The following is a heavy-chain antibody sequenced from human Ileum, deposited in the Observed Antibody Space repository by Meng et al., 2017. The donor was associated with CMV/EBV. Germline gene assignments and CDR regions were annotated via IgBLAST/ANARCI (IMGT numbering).Heavy chain of an antibody. CDR1: GFTFSSYA. D-gene: IGHD2-2*01. Sequence: GESLKISCAASGFTFSSYAMSWVRQAPGKGLEWVSAISGSGGSTYYADSVKGRFTISRDNSKNTLYLQMNSLRAEDTAVYYCAKGHIAVVPAGVDVRGQGTTVTVSS. CDR2: ISGSGGST. V-gene: IGHV3-23*01. J-gene: IGHJ6*02. CDR3: AKGHIAVVPAGVDV.